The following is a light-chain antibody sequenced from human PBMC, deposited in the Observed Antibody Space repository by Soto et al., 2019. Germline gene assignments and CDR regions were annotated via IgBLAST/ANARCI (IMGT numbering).Light chain of an antibody. Sequence: DIEMTDWRSTLSATVEDRDTINCRASQSISSWLAWYQQKPGKAPKLLIYKASSLESGVPSRFSGSGSGTEFTLTISSLQPDDFATYYCQQYNSYWTFGQGTKVDI. CDR2: KAS. CDR3: QQYNSYWT. CDR1: QSISSW. J-gene: IGKJ1*01. V-gene: IGKV1-5*03.